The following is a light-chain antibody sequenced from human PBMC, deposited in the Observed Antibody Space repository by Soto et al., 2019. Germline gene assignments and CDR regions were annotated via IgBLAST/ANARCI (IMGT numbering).Light chain of an antibody. J-gene: IGKJ2*02. V-gene: IGKV1-33*01. CDR3: QQFDSVPCT. Sequence: IQMTQSPSSLSASVGDRVTITCQASQDITNYLIWYQQKPGKAPKVLIYDASSLGTGASSRFSGSGSGTHFTLTISSLQPEDIATYYCQQFDSVPCTFGQGTKLEIK. CDR1: QDITNY. CDR2: DAS.